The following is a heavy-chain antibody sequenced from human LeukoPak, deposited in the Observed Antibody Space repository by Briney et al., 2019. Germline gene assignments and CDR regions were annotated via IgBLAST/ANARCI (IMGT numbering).Heavy chain of an antibody. CDR2: FDPEDGET. J-gene: IGHJ4*02. V-gene: IGHV1-24*01. D-gene: IGHD2-21*02. CDR1: GYTLTELS. CDR3: ATLAYCGGDCSSSDY. Sequence: ASVKVSCKVSGYTLTELSMHWVRQAPGKGLEWMGGFDPEDGETIYAQKFQGRVTMTEDTSTDTAYMELSSLRSEDTAVYYCATLAYCGGDCSSSDYWGQGTLVTVSS.